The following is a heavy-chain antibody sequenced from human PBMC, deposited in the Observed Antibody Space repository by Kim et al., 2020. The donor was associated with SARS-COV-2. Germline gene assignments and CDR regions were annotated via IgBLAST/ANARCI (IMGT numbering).Heavy chain of an antibody. D-gene: IGHD2-15*01. CDR2: INHSGST. V-gene: IGHV4-34*01. J-gene: IGHJ6*01. CDR3: ARGDIVVVVAANTHGYYY. Sequence: SETLSLTCAVYGGSFSGYYWSWIRQPPGKGLEWIGEINHSGSTNYNPSLKSRVTISVDTSKNQFSLKLSSVTAADTAVYYCARGDIVVVVAANTHGYYY. CDR1: GGSFSGYY.